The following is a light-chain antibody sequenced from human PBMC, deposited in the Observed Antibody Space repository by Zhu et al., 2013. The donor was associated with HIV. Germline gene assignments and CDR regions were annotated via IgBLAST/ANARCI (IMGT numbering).Light chain of an antibody. CDR1: HTISSY. CDR3: QQSVSTPYN. Sequence: DIQMTQSPSSLSASVGDSVTITCRASHTISSYLNWYQQKPGEAPKLLIYAASSLRSGVPSRFSGSESGTEFTLTIRSLQPEDFGSYFCQQSVSTPYNFGQGTKLDIK. J-gene: IGKJ2*01. V-gene: IGKV1-39*01. CDR2: AAS.